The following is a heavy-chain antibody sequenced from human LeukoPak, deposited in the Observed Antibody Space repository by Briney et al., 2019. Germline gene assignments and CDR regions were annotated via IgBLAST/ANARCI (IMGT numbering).Heavy chain of an antibody. J-gene: IGHJ4*02. D-gene: IGHD1-26*01. CDR2: ISQESSEK. CDR1: GFSFSGCW. V-gene: IGHV3-7*01. Sequence: GGSLRLSCEGCGFSFSGCWMSWVGQARGEGPEWVDNISQESSEKYYVDSVRGRLTLSRHNAKNSLAQQMTSLRVEDTAVYYCAREVDRSFGYWGQGNVVTVSS. CDR3: AREVDRSFGY.